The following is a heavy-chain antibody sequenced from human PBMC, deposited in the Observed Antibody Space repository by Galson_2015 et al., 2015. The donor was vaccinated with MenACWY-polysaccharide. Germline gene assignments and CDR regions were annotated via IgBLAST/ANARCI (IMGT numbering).Heavy chain of an antibody. J-gene: IGHJ4*02. D-gene: IGHD2-21*01. Sequence: QSGAEVKNPGASVKVSCKASGYRFTSYDINWVRQATGQGLEWMGWMNPNSGNTGYAQKFQGSVTMTSNSAIMTAYMELSGLRSEDTAVYYCARVIARKYTFTDSWGQGTLVTVSS. CDR2: MNPNSGNT. CDR3: ARVIARKYTFTDS. CDR1: GYRFTSYD. V-gene: IGHV1-8*01.